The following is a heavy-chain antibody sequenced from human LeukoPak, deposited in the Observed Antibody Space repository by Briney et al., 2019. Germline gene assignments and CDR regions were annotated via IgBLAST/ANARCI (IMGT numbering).Heavy chain of an antibody. CDR2: IYYSGST. Sequence: SETLCLTCTVSGGSISSYYWSWIRQPPGKGLEWIGYIYYSGSTNYNPSLKSRVAISVDTSKNQFSLKLSSVTAADTAVYYCARGGLGIFDYWGQGTLVTVSS. J-gene: IGHJ4*02. CDR1: GGSISSYY. V-gene: IGHV4-59*01. CDR3: ARGGLGIFDY. D-gene: IGHD7-27*01.